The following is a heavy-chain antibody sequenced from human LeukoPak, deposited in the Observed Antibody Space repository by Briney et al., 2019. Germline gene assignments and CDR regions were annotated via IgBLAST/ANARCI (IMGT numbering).Heavy chain of an antibody. Sequence: LGTLSLTCAASGGSISSYYRSWIRQPAGKGLEWIGRIYTSGGTNYNPSLKSRVTMSVDTSKNQFSLKLSSVTAADTAVYYCARGYYDSSGYYNNYFDYWGQGTLVTVSS. V-gene: IGHV4-59*10. J-gene: IGHJ4*02. D-gene: IGHD3-22*01. CDR2: IYTSGGT. CDR1: GGSISSYY. CDR3: ARGYYDSSGYYNNYFDY.